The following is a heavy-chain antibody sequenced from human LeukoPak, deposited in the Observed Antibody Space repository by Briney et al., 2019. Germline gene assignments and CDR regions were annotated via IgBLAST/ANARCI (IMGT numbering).Heavy chain of an antibody. V-gene: IGHV4-30-4*07. CDR2: IYSSGRS. Sequence: PSETLSLTCAVSGDSISSGGYSWSWVRQPPGKGLEWIGYIYSSGRSYYNPSLQSRVTISVDTSKNEFSLKVTSVTAADTAVYYCARRIRIAAAAFQGYYYYMDVWGKGTTVTVSS. J-gene: IGHJ6*03. CDR3: ARRIRIAAAAFQGYYYYMDV. D-gene: IGHD6-13*01. CDR1: GDSISSGGYS.